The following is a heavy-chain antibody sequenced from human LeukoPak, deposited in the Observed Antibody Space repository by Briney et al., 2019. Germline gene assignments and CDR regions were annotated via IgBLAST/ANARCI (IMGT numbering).Heavy chain of an antibody. J-gene: IGHJ6*02. CDR1: GYTFTSYG. D-gene: IGHD3-3*01. CDR3: ARVSTIFGVLYGMDV. V-gene: IGHV1-18*01. CDR2: ISAYNGNT. Sequence: ASVKVSCKASGYTFTSYGISWVRQAPGQGLEWMGWISAYNGNTNYAQELQGRVTMTTDTSTSTAYMELRSLRSDDTAVYYCARVSTIFGVLYGMDVWGQGTTVTVSS.